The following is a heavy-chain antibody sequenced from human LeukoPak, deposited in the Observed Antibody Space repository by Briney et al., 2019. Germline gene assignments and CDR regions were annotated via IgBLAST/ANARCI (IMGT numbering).Heavy chain of an antibody. Sequence: ASVKVSCKASGYTFTGYYMHWVRQAPGQGLEWLGWIHTYNGHTNYAQKLQGRVTMTTDTSTSTAYMELRSLRSDDTAVYYCARERRLRLGELSSWGQGTLVTVSS. CDR1: GYTFTGYY. V-gene: IGHV1-18*04. J-gene: IGHJ4*02. D-gene: IGHD3-16*02. CDR2: IHTYNGHT. CDR3: ARERRLRLGELSS.